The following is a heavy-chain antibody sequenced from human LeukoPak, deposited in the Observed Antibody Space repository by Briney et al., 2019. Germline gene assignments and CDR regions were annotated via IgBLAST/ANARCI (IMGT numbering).Heavy chain of an antibody. CDR1: GYTFTGYY. D-gene: IGHD6-13*01. CDR3: AREEGSSLAYLDY. V-gene: IGHV1-2*04. Sequence: ASVKVSCKASGYTFTGYYMHWVRQAPGHGLEWMGWINPNSGGTNYAQKFQGWVTMTRDTSISTAYMELSRLRSDDTAVYYCAREEGSSLAYLDYWGQGTLVTVSS. CDR2: INPNSGGT. J-gene: IGHJ4*02.